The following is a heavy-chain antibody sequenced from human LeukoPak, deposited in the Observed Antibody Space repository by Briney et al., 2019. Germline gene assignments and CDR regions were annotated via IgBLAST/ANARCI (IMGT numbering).Heavy chain of an antibody. Sequence: SETLSLTCTVSGGSISSSSYYWGWIRQPPGKGLEWIGSIYYSGSTYYNPSLKSRVTISVDTSKNQFSLKLSSVTAADTAVYYCARGYSFSSDWGQGTLVTVSS. D-gene: IGHD5-18*01. CDR3: ARGYSFSSD. V-gene: IGHV4-39*07. J-gene: IGHJ4*02. CDR2: IYYSGST. CDR1: GGSISSSSYY.